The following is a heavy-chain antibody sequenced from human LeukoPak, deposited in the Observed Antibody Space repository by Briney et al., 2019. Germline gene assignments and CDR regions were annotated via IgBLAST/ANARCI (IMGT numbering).Heavy chain of an antibody. CDR2: IYSGGDK. V-gene: IGHV3-53*01. J-gene: IGHJ4*02. Sequence: PGGSLRLPCAASGFSVSNNYMSWVRQAPGKGLEWVSLIYSGGDKRYAASVKGRFTISRDNSKNTLYLQMDSLRVEDTAVYYCGGYSSLDHWGQGTLVTVSS. CDR1: GFSVSNNY. CDR3: GGYSSLDH. D-gene: IGHD3-22*01.